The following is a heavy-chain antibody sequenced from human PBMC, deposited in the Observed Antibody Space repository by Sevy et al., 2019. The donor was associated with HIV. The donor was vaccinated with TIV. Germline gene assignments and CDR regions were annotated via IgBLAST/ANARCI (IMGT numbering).Heavy chain of an antibody. Sequence: ASVKVSCKASGYTFTSYGISWVRQAPGQGLEWMGWISAYNGNTNYAQKFQGRLTMTTDTSTSTAYMEMRSLRSDDTAMYYCAFTKGVFGVVMTWFFFDYWGQGTLVTVSS. CDR1: GYTFTSYG. V-gene: IGHV1-18*01. CDR2: ISAYNGNT. J-gene: IGHJ4*02. D-gene: IGHD3-3*01. CDR3: AFTKGVFGVVMTWFFFDY.